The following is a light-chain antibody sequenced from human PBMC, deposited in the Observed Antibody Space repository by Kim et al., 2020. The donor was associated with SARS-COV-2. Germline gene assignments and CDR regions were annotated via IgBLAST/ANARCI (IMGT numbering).Light chain of an antibody. V-gene: IGLV4-60*03. J-gene: IGLJ3*02. CDR3: ETWNSNTRV. Sequence: SSVTLTCSLSSGNSSYIIAWHQQQPGKAPRYLMKLEGSGSYNKGSGVPDRFSGSSSGAARYLTISNLQSEDEADYYCETWNSNTRVFGGGTQLTVL. CDR2: LEGSGSY. CDR1: SGNSSYI.